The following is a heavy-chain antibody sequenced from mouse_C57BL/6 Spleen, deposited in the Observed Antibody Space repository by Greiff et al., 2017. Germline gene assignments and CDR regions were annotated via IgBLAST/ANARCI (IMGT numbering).Heavy chain of an antibody. CDR1: GYTFTSYW. Sequence: QVQLQQPGAELVMPGASVKLSCKASGYTFTSYWMLWVKQRPGQGLEWIGEIDPSDSYINYNQKFKGKSTLTVDKSSSTAYMQLSSLTSEDSAVYYCARTYGSSFYYFDYWGQGTTLTVSS. J-gene: IGHJ2*01. D-gene: IGHD1-1*01. CDR2: IDPSDSYI. CDR3: ARTYGSSFYYFDY. V-gene: IGHV1-69*01.